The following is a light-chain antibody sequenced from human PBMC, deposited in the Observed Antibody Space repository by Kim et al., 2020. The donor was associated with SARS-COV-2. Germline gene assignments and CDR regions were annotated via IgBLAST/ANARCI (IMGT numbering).Light chain of an antibody. J-gene: IGLJ1*01. V-gene: IGLV2-14*03. Sequence: QSALTQPASVSGSPGQSITISCTGTRIDVGGYNYVSWYQQHPGKAPKLMIYDVHNRPSGVSDRFSGSKSGNTASLTISGLQAEDDADYYCSSCASTTTYVFGTGTQLTVL. CDR3: SSCASTTTYV. CDR1: RIDVGGYNY. CDR2: DVH.